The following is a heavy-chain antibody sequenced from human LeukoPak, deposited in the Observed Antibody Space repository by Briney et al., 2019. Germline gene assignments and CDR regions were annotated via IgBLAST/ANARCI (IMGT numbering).Heavy chain of an antibody. Sequence: ASVKVSCKASGYTFTSYDINWVRQATGQGLEWMGWMNPNSGNTGYAQKFQGRVTMTRNTSISTAYMELSSLRSEDTAVYYCASSWAIADDAFDIWGQGTMVTVSS. CDR1: GYTFTSYD. D-gene: IGHD6-13*01. CDR3: ASSWAIADDAFDI. J-gene: IGHJ3*02. CDR2: MNPNSGNT. V-gene: IGHV1-8*01.